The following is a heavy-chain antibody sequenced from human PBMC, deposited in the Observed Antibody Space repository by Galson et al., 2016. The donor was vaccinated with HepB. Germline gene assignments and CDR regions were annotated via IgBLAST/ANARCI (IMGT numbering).Heavy chain of an antibody. V-gene: IGHV3-23*01. CDR3: ARDYSADPTADFDF. CDR2: ISDSGFRT. D-gene: IGHD7-27*01. Sequence: SLRLSCAASGFSFSGYDMGWVRQAPGKGLEWVSTISDSGFRTYYADSVRGRLIISRDDAESYVYLQMNSLSTEDTAVYYCARDYSADPTADFDFWGQGTLVTVSS. J-gene: IGHJ4*02. CDR1: GFSFSGYD.